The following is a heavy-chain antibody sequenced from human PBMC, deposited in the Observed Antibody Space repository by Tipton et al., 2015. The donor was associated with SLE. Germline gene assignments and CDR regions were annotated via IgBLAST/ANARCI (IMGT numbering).Heavy chain of an antibody. Sequence: TLSLTCTVSGGSISSGGYYWSWIRQHPGKGLEWIGYIYYSGSTYYNPSLKSRVTISVDTSKNQFSLKLSSVTAADTAVYYCAREEGYCSSTSCYTDAFDIWGQGTMVTVSS. J-gene: IGHJ3*02. CDR2: IYYSGST. CDR1: GGSISSGGYY. CDR3: AREEGYCSSTSCYTDAFDI. D-gene: IGHD2-2*02. V-gene: IGHV4-31*03.